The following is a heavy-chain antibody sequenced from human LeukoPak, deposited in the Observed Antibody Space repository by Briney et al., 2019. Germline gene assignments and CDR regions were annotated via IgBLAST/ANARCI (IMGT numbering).Heavy chain of an antibody. V-gene: IGHV1-18*04. J-gene: IGHJ5*02. CDR3: ARRNRGVIFWFDP. Sequence: GASVKVSCKASGYTFTSYYMHWVRQAPGQGLEWMGWISAYNGNTNYAQKLQGRVTMTTDTSTSTAYMELRSLRSDDTAVYYCARRNRGVIFWFDPWGQGTLVTVSS. CDR1: GYTFTSYY. CDR2: ISAYNGNT. D-gene: IGHD3-10*01.